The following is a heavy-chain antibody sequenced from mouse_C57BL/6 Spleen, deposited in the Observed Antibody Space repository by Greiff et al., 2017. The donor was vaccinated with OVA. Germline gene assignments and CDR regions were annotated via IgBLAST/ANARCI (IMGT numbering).Heavy chain of an antibody. J-gene: IGHJ3*02. V-gene: IGHV1-54*01. D-gene: IGHD1-1*02. CDR3: ARSGGCYPFGW. CDR1: GYAFTNYL. CDR2: INPGSGGT. Sequence: QVQLKQSGAELVRPGTSVKVSCKASGYAFTNYLIEWVKQRPGQGLEWIGVINPGSGGTNYNEKFKGKATLTADKSSSTAYMQLSSLTSEDSAVYFCARSGGCYPFGWWGQGTLVTVSA.